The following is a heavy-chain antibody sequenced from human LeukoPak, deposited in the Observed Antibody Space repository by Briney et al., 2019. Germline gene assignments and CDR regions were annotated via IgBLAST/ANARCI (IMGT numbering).Heavy chain of an antibody. V-gene: IGHV4-30-4*01. CDR3: ARVDPDEGLVTFDY. CDR2: IYYSGST. J-gene: IGHJ4*02. D-gene: IGHD3/OR15-3a*01. Sequence: SETLSLTCTVSGGSISSGDYYWSWIRQPPGKGLEWIGYIYYSGSTYYNPSLKSRVTISVDTSKNQFSLKLSSVTAADTAVYYCARVDPDEGLVTFDYWGQGTLVTVSS. CDR1: GGSISSGDYY.